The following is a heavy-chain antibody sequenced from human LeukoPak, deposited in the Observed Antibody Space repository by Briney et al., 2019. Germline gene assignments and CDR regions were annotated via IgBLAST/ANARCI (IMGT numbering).Heavy chain of an antibody. CDR1: GFTFSRFW. V-gene: IGHV3-7*05. CDR3: AREDGYSSSWYSDY. D-gene: IGHD6-13*01. J-gene: IGHJ4*02. CDR2: IDQSGGRN. Sequence: GGSLRLSCAASGFTFSRFWMNWVRQAPGRGLEWVANIDQSGGRNNYVDSVKGRFTISRDNAKNSPFLEMNSLRAEDTAVYYCAREDGYSSSWYSDYWGQGTLVTVSS.